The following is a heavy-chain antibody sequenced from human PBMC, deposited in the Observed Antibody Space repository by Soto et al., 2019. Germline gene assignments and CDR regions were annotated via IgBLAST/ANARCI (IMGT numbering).Heavy chain of an antibody. D-gene: IGHD2-15*01. CDR1: GFTFSDAW. J-gene: IGHJ5*02. Sequence: GGSLRLSCAASGFTFSDAWMSWVRQAPGKGLDWVGRIKSKSDGGTTEYAAPVRGRFTISRDDSKNTLYLQMNSLKTEDTAVYYCTTDLWRIAVVVGSTGYSNTWGQGTPVTVSS. V-gene: IGHV3-15*01. CDR2: IKSKSDGGTT. CDR3: TTDLWRIAVVVGSTGYSNT.